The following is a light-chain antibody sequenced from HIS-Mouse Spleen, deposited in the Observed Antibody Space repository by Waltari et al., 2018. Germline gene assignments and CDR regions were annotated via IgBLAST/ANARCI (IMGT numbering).Light chain of an antibody. Sequence: DIVMTQSPATLSVSPGERATLSCRASQSVSSNLAWYQQKPGKAPRLLIYGASTRATEIPARISGSGSGTEFTLTISSLQSEDFAVYYCQQYNNWPPWTFGQGTKVEIK. CDR3: QQYNNWPPWT. CDR1: QSVSSN. V-gene: IGKV3-15*01. CDR2: GAS. J-gene: IGKJ1*01.